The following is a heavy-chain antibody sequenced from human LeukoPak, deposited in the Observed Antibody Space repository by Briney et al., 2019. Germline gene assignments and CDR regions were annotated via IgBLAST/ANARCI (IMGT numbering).Heavy chain of an antibody. Sequence: GGSLRLSCAASGFTFTSYSMNWVRQAPGKGLEWVSYISSSSSTIYYADSVKGRFTISRDNAKNSLYLQMNSLRADDTAVYYCARDRLEAVTDDDYFDYWGQGTLVTVSS. D-gene: IGHD2-21*02. CDR2: ISSSSSTI. V-gene: IGHV3-48*04. J-gene: IGHJ4*02. CDR3: ARDRLEAVTDDDYFDY. CDR1: GFTFTSYS.